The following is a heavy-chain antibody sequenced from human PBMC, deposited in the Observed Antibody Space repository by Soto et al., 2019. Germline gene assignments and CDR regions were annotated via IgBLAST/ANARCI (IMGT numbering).Heavy chain of an antibody. CDR2: IIPIFGTA. V-gene: IGHV1-69*13. Sequence: ASVKVSCKASGGTFSSYAISWVRQAPGQGLEWMGGIIPIFGTANYAQKFQGRVTITADESTSTAYMELSSLRSEDTAVYYCARTLESGRNMMWVVVTTDYYYYYGMDVWGQGTTVTVSS. D-gene: IGHD3-22*01. CDR3: ARTLESGRNMMWVVVTTDYYYYYGMDV. CDR1: GGTFSSYA. J-gene: IGHJ6*02.